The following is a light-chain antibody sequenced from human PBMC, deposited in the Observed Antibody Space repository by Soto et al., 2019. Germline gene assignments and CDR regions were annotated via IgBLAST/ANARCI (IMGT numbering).Light chain of an antibody. CDR3: QQRSNWPPIT. V-gene: IGKV3-11*01. Sequence: EIMLTQSPATLSLSQRERATLXXRASQSVSSYLAWYQQKPGQAPRLLXYDASNRATGIPARFSGSGSGTDFTLTISSLEPEDFAVYYCQQRSNWPPITFGQGTRLEI. J-gene: IGKJ5*01. CDR2: DAS. CDR1: QSVSSY.